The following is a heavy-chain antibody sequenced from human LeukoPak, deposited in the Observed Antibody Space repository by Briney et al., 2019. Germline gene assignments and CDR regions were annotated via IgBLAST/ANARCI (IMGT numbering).Heavy chain of an antibody. CDR2: ISSSGSTI. CDR3: ARGEGYSGHAD. D-gene: IGHD5-12*01. J-gene: IGHJ4*02. Sequence: GGSLRLSCAASGFTFSSYEMNWVRQAQGKGLEWVSYISSSGSTIYYADSVKGRFTISRDNAKNSLYLQMNSLRAEDTAVYYCARGEGYSGHADWGQGTLVTVSS. V-gene: IGHV3-48*03. CDR1: GFTFSSYE.